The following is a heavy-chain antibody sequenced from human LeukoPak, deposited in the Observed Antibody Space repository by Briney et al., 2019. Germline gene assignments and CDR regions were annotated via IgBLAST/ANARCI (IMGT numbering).Heavy chain of an antibody. J-gene: IGHJ5*02. CDR2: IRYDGSNK. Sequence: GGSLRLSCAASGFTVSSYYMNWVRQAPGKGLEWVAFIRYDGSNKYYADSVKGRFTISRDNAKDTLYLQMNSLRAEDTAVYYCARDVAGDWFDPWGQGTLVTVSS. D-gene: IGHD3-16*01. CDR3: ARDVAGDWFDP. V-gene: IGHV3-30*02. CDR1: GFTVSSYY.